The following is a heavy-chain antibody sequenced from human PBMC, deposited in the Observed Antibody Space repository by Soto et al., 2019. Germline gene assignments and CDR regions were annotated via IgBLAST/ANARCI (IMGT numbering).Heavy chain of an antibody. CDR1: GYTFTGYF. Sequence: ASVKVSCKASGYTFTGYFIHWVRQAPGQGLEWMGWINPNSGATQYAQKFQGRVTMTRDTSINTAHMELSCLRSDDTAVYSCARGGGTTLAPLPWGQGTRVTVSS. V-gene: IGHV1-2*02. J-gene: IGHJ5*02. D-gene: IGHD1-1*01. CDR2: INPNSGAT. CDR3: ARGGGTTLAPLP.